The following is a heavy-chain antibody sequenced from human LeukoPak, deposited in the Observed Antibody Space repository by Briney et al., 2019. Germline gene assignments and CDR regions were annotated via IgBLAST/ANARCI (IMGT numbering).Heavy chain of an antibody. V-gene: IGHV1-18*01. CDR3: ARVLIRSIAVAGAEYFQH. Sequence: ASVKVSCKASGYTFTSYGISWVRQAPGQGLELMGWISGYTGNTNYAQKLQGRVTMTTDTSTSTAYMELRSLRSDDTAVYYCARVLIRSIAVAGAEYFQHWGQGTLVTVSS. CDR2: ISGYTGNT. J-gene: IGHJ1*01. D-gene: IGHD6-19*01. CDR1: GYTFTSYG.